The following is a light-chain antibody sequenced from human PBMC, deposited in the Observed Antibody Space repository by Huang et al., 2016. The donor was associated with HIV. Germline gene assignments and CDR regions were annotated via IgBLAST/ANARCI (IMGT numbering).Light chain of an antibody. CDR2: DAS. CDR1: QNLKNY. CDR3: QQRANRPT. V-gene: IGKV3-11*01. Sequence: EVVLTQSPSTLSVFPGDKVTLSCRASQNLKNYLAWYQQRPGQAPRLLIYDASNRPADISTRWSGSGSGTDFSLTINGLESEDFAIYYCQQRANRPTFGGGT. J-gene: IGKJ4*01.